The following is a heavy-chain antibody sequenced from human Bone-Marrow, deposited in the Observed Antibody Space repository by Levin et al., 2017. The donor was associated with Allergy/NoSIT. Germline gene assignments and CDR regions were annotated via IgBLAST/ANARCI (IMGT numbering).Heavy chain of an antibody. CDR1: GFTFSSYG. J-gene: IGHJ4*02. Sequence: GGSLRLSCAASGFTFSSYGMHWVRQVPGKGLEWVAVISYDGSNKYYADSVKGRFTISRDNSKNTLYLQMNSLRAEDTAVYYCAKDYRYGRRSSGWSTYFDYWGQGTLVTVSS. CDR3: AKDYRYGRRSSGWSTYFDY. V-gene: IGHV3-30*18. D-gene: IGHD6-19*01. CDR2: ISYDGSNK.